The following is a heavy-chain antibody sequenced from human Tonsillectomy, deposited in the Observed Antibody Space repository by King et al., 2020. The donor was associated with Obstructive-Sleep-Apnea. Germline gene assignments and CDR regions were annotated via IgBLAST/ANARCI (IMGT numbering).Heavy chain of an antibody. Sequence: VQLVESGGGLVQPGGSLRLSFAASGFTFSIYAMSWVRQAPGKGLEWVSAISGKGGSPYYADSLKGRFTISRYNSKNTLYLQMNSLRAEDTAVYYCAKAGGLHIVVVNATRGYFQHWGQGTLVTVSS. J-gene: IGHJ1*01. D-gene: IGHD2-21*01. CDR3: AKAGGLHIVVVNATRGYFQH. CDR1: GFTFSIYA. V-gene: IGHV3-23*04. CDR2: ISGKGGSP.